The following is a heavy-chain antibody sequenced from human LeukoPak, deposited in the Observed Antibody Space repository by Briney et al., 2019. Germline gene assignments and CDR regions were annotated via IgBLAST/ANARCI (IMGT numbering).Heavy chain of an antibody. CDR3: ASHYYDSSGSFSAFGI. CDR1: GFTFSSHW. J-gene: IGHJ3*02. D-gene: IGHD3-22*01. CDR2: INSDGSST. V-gene: IGHV3-74*01. Sequence: GGSLRLSCAASGFTFSSHWMHWVRQAPGKGLVWVSRINSDGSSTSYADSVKGRFTISRDNAKNTLYLQMNSLRAEDTAVYYCASHYYDSSGSFSAFGIWGQGTMVTVSS.